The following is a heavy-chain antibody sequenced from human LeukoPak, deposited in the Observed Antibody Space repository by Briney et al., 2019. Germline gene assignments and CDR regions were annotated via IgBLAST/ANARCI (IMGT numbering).Heavy chain of an antibody. J-gene: IGHJ4*02. CDR2: ISSSSSYI. CDR1: GFTLSSYS. D-gene: IGHD5-12*01. V-gene: IGHV3-21*01. CDR3: ARVLHSGYDLNDRYFDY. Sequence: GGSLRLSCAASGFTLSSYSMNWVRQAPGKGLEWVSSISSSSSYIYYADSVKGRFTISRDNAKNSLYLQMNSLRAEDTAVYYCARVLHSGYDLNDRYFDYWGQGTLVTVSS.